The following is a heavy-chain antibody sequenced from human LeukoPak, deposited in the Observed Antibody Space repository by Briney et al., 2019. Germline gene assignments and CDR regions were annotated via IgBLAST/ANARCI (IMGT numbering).Heavy chain of an antibody. CDR3: ARMGIVAPGVDY. Sequence: GGSLRLSCVASGFSFKTYSMDWVRQAPGKGLQWISYISGSSDTIYYADSLKGRFTISRDNAKNSLYLQIDSLRAEDTAVYYCARMGIVAPGVDYWGQGTLVTVSS. V-gene: IGHV3-48*01. D-gene: IGHD2-8*02. J-gene: IGHJ4*02. CDR2: ISGSSDTI. CDR1: GFSFKTYS.